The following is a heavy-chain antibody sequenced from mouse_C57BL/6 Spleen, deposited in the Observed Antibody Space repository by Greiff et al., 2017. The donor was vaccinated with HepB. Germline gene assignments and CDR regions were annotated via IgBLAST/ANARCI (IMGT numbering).Heavy chain of an antibody. Sequence: EVQLQESGPVLVKPGASVKMSCKASGYTFTDYYMNWVKQSHGKSLEWIGVINPYNGGTSYNQKFKGKATLTVDKSSSTAYMELNSLTSEDSAVYYCAKGSSGGYAMDYWGQGTSVTVSS. J-gene: IGHJ4*01. CDR3: AKGSSGGYAMDY. V-gene: IGHV1-19*01. D-gene: IGHD3-2*02. CDR2: INPYNGGT. CDR1: GYTFTDYY.